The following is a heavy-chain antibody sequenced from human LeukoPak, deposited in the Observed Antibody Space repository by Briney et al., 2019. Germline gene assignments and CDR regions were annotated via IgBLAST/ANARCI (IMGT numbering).Heavy chain of an antibody. CDR2: IDNYGRTT. J-gene: IGHJ4*02. V-gene: IGHV3-74*01. D-gene: IGHD3-10*01. Sequence: GGSLRLSCAASGFSFEDYTMHWVRQGPGKGLEWVSRIDNYGRTTDYADSVKGRFTISRDNVQNTLYLQMNSLNAEDTAVYYCARDVAGAGSFWGQGTLVTVSS. CDR3: ARDVAGAGSF. CDR1: GFSFEDYT.